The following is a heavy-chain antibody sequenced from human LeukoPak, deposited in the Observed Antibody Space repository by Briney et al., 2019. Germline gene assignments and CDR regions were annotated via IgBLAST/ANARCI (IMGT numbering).Heavy chain of an antibody. CDR3: ARVGFTSSWSNFDY. V-gene: IGHV1-2*06. CDR1: GYTFAAYF. CDR2: INPNGGDT. J-gene: IGHJ4*02. Sequence: ASVKVSCKASGYTFAAYFINWVRQAPGQGLEWMGRINPNGGDTNYAQKFQGRVTMTGDTSISTAYMELSSLRSDDTAMYYCARVGFTSSWSNFDYWGQGTLVTVSS. D-gene: IGHD6-13*01.